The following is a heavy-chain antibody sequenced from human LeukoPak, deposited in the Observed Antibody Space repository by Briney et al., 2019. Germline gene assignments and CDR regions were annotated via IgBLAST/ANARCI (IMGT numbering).Heavy chain of an antibody. V-gene: IGHV4-59*01. CDR2: IYYSGST. J-gene: IGHJ3*02. CDR1: GGSISSYY. D-gene: IGHD2-15*01. CDR3: ARVRAALGFDAFDI. Sequence: PSETLSLTCTVSGGSISSYYWSWIRQPQGKGLEWIGYIYYSGSTNYNPSLKSRVTISVDTSKNQFSLKLSSVTAADTAVYYCARVRAALGFDAFDIWGQGTMVTVSS.